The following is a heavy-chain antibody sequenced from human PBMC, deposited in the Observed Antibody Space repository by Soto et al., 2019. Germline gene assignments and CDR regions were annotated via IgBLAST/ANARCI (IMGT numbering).Heavy chain of an antibody. V-gene: IGHV3-33*01. CDR1: GFTFSNYG. CDR3: ASEAAPSLFGTFDI. CDR2: IWYDGSNK. J-gene: IGHJ3*02. Sequence: QVQLVESGGGVVQPGRSLRLSCVASGFTFSNYGMHWVRQAPGKGLEWVAVIWYDGSNKYYADSVKGRFTISRDQAKNTLYLQINSLRVEDTAVYYCASEAAPSLFGTFDIWGQGTRVTVSS. D-gene: IGHD6-6*01.